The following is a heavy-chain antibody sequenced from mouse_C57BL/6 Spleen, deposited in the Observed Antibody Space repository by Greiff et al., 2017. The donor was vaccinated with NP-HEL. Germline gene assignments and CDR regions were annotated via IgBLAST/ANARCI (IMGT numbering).Heavy chain of an antibody. Sequence: EVNVVESGGGLVQPGGSLSLSCAASGFTFTDYYMSWVRQPPGKALEWLGFIRNKANGYTTEYSASVKGRFTISRDNSQSILYLQMNALRAEDSATYYCASWIYDGYYVGFAYWGQGTLVTVSA. J-gene: IGHJ3*01. V-gene: IGHV7-3*01. D-gene: IGHD2-3*01. CDR1: GFTFTDYY. CDR3: ASWIYDGYYVGFAY. CDR2: IRNKANGYTT.